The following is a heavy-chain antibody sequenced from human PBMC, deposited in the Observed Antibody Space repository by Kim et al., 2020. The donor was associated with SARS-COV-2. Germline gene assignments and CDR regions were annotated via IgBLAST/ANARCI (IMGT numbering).Heavy chain of an antibody. J-gene: IGHJ4*02. Sequence: SETLSLTCAVYGGSFSGYYWSWIRQPPGKGLEWIGEINHSGSTNYNPSLKSRVTISVDTSKNQFSLKLSSVTAADTAVYYCARSSHGDYGFDYWGQGTLVTVSS. CDR1: GGSFSGYY. CDR2: INHSGST. D-gene: IGHD4-17*01. CDR3: ARSSHGDYGFDY. V-gene: IGHV4-34*01.